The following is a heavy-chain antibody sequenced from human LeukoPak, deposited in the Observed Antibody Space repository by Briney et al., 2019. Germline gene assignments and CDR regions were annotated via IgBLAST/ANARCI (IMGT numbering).Heavy chain of an antibody. CDR1: GFTFRDHY. V-gene: IGHV3-11*01. CDR3: SRGHYGMDV. CDR2: IRGSGDEI. Sequence: GGSLRLSCAASGFTFRDHYMSWIRQAPGKGLEWVSYIRGSGDEIYYGDSVKGRFTISRDNARNSVFLQMNSLRVEDTGVYYCSRGHYGMDVWGQGTTVTVSS. J-gene: IGHJ6*02.